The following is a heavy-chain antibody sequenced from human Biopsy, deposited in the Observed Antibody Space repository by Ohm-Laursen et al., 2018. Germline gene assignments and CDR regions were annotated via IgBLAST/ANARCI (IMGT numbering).Heavy chain of an antibody. CDR1: GGSVSSNVAY. CDR3: ARHPTGFWFDP. CDR2: IFYSGIT. V-gene: IGHV4-39*01. J-gene: IGHJ5*02. Sequence: SDTLSLTCPVSGGSVSSNVAYWAWIRQPPGKGLESIGSIFYSGITYYNPSLQSRVTMSVDTSKNQFSLNLTSVTAADMAVYYCARHPTGFWFDPWGQGTLVIVSS.